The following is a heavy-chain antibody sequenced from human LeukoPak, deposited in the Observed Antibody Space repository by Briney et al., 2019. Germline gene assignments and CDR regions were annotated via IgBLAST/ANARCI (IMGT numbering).Heavy chain of an antibody. J-gene: IGHJ4*02. V-gene: IGHV3-64D*06. CDR3: VKGLPVAVAGILGHDLMNGDY. CDR2: ISSNGGST. CDR1: GFTFSSYA. Sequence: GGSLRLSCSASGFTFSSYAMHWVRQAPGKGLEYVSAISSNGGSTYYADSVKGRFTIFRDNSKNTLYLQMSSLRAEDTAVYYCVKGLPVAVAGILGHDLMNGDYWGQGTLVTVSP. D-gene: IGHD6-19*01.